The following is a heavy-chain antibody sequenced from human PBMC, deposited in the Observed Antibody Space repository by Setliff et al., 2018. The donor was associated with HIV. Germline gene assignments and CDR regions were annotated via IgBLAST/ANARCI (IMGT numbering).Heavy chain of an antibody. J-gene: IGHJ5*02. V-gene: IGHV4-34*12. D-gene: IGHD3-3*01. CDR2: IIHSGST. CDR3: ATILVYGVYKWFNP. CDR1: GGSFSGYY. Sequence: PSETLSLTCAVYGGSFSGYYWSWIRQPPGKGLEWIGEIIHSGSTNYNPSLKSRVTISLDTSKNHLSLKLRSVTAADTAVYYCATILVYGVYKWFNPWGQGTLVTVSS.